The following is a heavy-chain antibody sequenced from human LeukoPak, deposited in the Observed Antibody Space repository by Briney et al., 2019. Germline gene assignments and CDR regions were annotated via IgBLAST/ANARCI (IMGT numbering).Heavy chain of an antibody. J-gene: IGHJ4*02. D-gene: IGHD3-10*01. CDR2: IRSSGSTI. CDR3: ARGLTTVRGVIITTAHAFDY. V-gene: IGHV3-11*01. CDR1: GFTLSDYY. Sequence: GGSLRLSCAASGFTLSDYYMSWIRQAPGKGLEGVSYIRSSGSTIYYADSVKGRFTISRDNARSSLYLQMNSLSAEDTAIYYCARGLTTVRGVIITTAHAFDYWGQGTLVAVSS.